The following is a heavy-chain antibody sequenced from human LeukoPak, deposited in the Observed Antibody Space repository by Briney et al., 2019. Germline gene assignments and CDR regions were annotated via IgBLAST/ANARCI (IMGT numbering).Heavy chain of an antibody. CDR3: ARVRSGGVQFDY. V-gene: IGHV1-2*02. CDR1: GYTFTGYY. D-gene: IGHD3-16*01. Sequence: ASVKVSCKASGYTFTGYYMHWVRQAPGQGLEWMGWINPNSGGTNYAQKFQGRVTMTRDTSISTAYMELSRLRSDDTAVYYWARVRSGGVQFDYWGQGTLVTVSS. J-gene: IGHJ4*02. CDR2: INPNSGGT.